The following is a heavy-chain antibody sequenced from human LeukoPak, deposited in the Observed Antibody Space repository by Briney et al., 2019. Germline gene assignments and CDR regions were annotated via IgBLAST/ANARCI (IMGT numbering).Heavy chain of an antibody. D-gene: IGHD3-10*02. CDR2: AGSTGGTT. V-gene: IGHV3-23*01. CDR3: AAVPGIIIAGYFAS. Sequence: GGSLRLSCVASGFTFTSSAMTWVRQAPGKGLEWVSVAGSTGGTTYYADSVKGRFTISRDNAKNTMILQMNNLRVEDTAVYYCAAVPGIIIAGYFASWGRGTLVAVSA. J-gene: IGHJ4*02. CDR1: GFTFTSSA.